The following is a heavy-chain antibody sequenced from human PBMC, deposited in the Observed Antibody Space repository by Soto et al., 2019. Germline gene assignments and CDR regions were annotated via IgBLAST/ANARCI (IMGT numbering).Heavy chain of an antibody. CDR3: ARDDYYDSSGIDY. D-gene: IGHD3-22*01. CDR1: GFTFNNYA. CDR2: ISAGST. V-gene: IGHV3-23*01. J-gene: IGHJ4*02. Sequence: PGESLKISCAASGFTFNNYAMSWVRQAPGKGLEWVSSISAGSTYYADSVKGRFIISRDTSKNTLYLQMNSLRAEDTAVYYCARDDYYDSSGIDYWGQGTLVTVSS.